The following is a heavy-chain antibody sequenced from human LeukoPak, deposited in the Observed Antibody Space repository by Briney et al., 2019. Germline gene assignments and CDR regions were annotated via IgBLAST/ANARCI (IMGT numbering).Heavy chain of an antibody. CDR3: ARPLGVTFAFDI. CDR2: IFPGDSDT. J-gene: IGHJ3*02. Sequence: GESLKISCTGSEYRFSTYRIGGVRQMPGKGLGGRGVIFPGDSDTRYSPSFQGQVTMSVDKSISTAYLQWDSLKASDTAIYYCARPLGVTFAFDIWGQGTIVTVSS. V-gene: IGHV5-51*01. D-gene: IGHD2/OR15-2a*01. CDR1: EYRFSTYR.